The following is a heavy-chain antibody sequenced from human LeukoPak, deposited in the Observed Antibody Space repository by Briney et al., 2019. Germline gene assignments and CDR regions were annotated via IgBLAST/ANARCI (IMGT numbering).Heavy chain of an antibody. CDR1: GFTFSSYA. CDR2: ISGSGGST. D-gene: IGHD3-10*01. J-gene: IGHJ4*02. Sequence: GGSLRLPCAASGFTFSSYAMSWVRQAPGKGLEWVSAISGSGGSTYYADSVKGRFTISRDNSKNTLYLQMNSLKAEDTAVYYCAKDKRGVGALDYWGQGTLVTVSS. CDR3: AKDKRGVGALDY. V-gene: IGHV3-23*01.